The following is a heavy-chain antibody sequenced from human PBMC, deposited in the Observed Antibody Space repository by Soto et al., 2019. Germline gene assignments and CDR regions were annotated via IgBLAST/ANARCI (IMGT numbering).Heavy chain of an antibody. J-gene: IGHJ5*02. Sequence: VSVTVYCKVAGYTLTDLSMHLVRQAPGKGLEWMGGFDPEDGETIYAQKFQGRVTMTEDTSTDTAYMELSSLRSEDTAVYYCATARRCSSTSCYEAWFDPWGQGTLVTVSS. CDR3: ATARRCSSTSCYEAWFDP. V-gene: IGHV1-24*01. D-gene: IGHD2-2*01. CDR2: FDPEDGET. CDR1: GYTLTDLS.